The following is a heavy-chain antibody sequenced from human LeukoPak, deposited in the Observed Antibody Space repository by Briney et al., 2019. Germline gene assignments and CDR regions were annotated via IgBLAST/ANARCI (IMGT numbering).Heavy chain of an antibody. Sequence: SETLSLTCAVYGGSFSGYYWSWIRHPPGKGLGWIGEINHSGSTNYNPSLKSRVTISVVTSKNQFSLKLSSVTAADTAVYYCARGPYDILTGPIGMDVWGKGTTVTVSS. D-gene: IGHD3-9*01. CDR2: INHSGST. J-gene: IGHJ6*04. CDR1: GGSFSGYY. V-gene: IGHV4-34*01. CDR3: ARGPYDILTGPIGMDV.